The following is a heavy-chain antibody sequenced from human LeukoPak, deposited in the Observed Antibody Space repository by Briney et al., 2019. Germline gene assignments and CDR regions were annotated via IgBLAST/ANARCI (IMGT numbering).Heavy chain of an antibody. V-gene: IGHV3-7*05. CDR3: ARILRLHTPRASDI. CDR1: GFTFSSYW. Sequence: GGSLRLSCAASGFTFSSYWMSWVRQAPGKGLEWVANIEEHGSQKYYVDSVKGRFTISRDNAQNSLFLQMNSLRAEDTALYYCARILRLHTPRASDIWGQGTMVTVSS. D-gene: IGHD5-24*01. CDR2: IEEHGSQK. J-gene: IGHJ3*02.